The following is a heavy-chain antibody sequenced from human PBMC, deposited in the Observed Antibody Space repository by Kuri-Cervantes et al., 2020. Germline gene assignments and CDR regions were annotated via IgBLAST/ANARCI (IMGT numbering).Heavy chain of an antibody. Sequence: ASVKVSCKASGYTFTTYGISWVRQAPGQGLEWMGWISPYNNNTNYAQKLQGRVTLTTDTSTNTVYMDLRSLRSDDTAVYYCPRSHHDFWRFDPWGQGTLVTVSS. V-gene: IGHV1-18*01. CDR1: GYTFTTYG. J-gene: IGHJ5*02. CDR3: PRSHHDFWRFDP. D-gene: IGHD3-3*01. CDR2: ISPYNNNT.